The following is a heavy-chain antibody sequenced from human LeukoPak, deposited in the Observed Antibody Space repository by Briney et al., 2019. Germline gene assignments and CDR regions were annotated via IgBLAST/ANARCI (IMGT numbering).Heavy chain of an antibody. Sequence: ASVKVSCKASGYTFTSYGIRWVRQAPGQGLEWMGWISAYNGNTNYAQKLQGRVTMTTDTSTSTAYMELRSLRSDDTAVYYCARDIVGFLYFSYYYYYGMDVWGQGTTVTVSS. CDR2: ISAYNGNT. V-gene: IGHV1-18*01. J-gene: IGHJ6*02. CDR3: ARDIVGFLYFSYYYYYGMDV. D-gene: IGHD1-26*01. CDR1: GYTFTSYG.